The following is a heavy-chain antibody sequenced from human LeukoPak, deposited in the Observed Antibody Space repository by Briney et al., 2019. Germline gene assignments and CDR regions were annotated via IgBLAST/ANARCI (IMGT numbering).Heavy chain of an antibody. Sequence: GESLKISCKGSGYSFTSYWIGWVRQMPGKGLEWMGIIYPGDSDTRYSPSFQGQVTISADKSISTAYLQWSSLKASDTAMYYCARGTIPYSSSWYYFDYWGQGTLVTVSS. J-gene: IGHJ4*02. D-gene: IGHD6-13*01. V-gene: IGHV5-51*01. CDR1: GYSFTSYW. CDR2: IYPGDSDT. CDR3: ARGTIPYSSSWYYFDY.